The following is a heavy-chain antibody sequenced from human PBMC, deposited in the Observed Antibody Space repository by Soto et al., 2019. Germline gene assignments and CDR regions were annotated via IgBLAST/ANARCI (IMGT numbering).Heavy chain of an antibody. CDR2: IWYDGSNK. V-gene: IGHV3-33*01. Sequence: SGGSLRLSCAASGFTFSGYGMHWVRQAPGKGLEWVAVIWYDGSNKYYADSVKGRVTISLDTSKNQLSLKLTSMTAADTAVYYCARDMHAGFTHYFDPWGQGTLVTVSS. CDR3: ARDMHAGFTHYFDP. CDR1: GFTFSGYG. D-gene: IGHD1-26*01. J-gene: IGHJ5*02.